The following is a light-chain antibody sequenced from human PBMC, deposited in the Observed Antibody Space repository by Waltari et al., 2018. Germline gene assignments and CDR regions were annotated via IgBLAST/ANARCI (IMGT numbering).Light chain of an antibody. CDR1: SSDVGGYNY. CDR3: NSYTSSRTRV. V-gene: IGLV2-14*03. Sequence: QSALTQPASVSGSPGQSITLSCTGTSSDVGGYNYVSWYQQHPGKAPKLMIYDVSNRPSGVSNRFSGSKSANTASLTISGLQAEDEADYYCNSYTSSRTRVFGTGTRVTVL. CDR2: DVS. J-gene: IGLJ1*01.